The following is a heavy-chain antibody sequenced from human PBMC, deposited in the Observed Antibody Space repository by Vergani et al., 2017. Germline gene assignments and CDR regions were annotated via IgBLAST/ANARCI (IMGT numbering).Heavy chain of an antibody. CDR2: ISSNGGST. D-gene: IGHD6-19*01. CDR1: GFTFSSYA. CDR3: AREVAGTFDY. V-gene: IGHV3-64*04. J-gene: IGHJ4*02. Sequence: VQLVESGGGLVQPGGSLRLSCSASGFTFSSYAMHWVRQAPGKGLEYVSAISSNGGSTYYADSVKGRFTISRDNSKNTLYLQMNSLRAEDTAVYYCAREVAGTFDYWGQGTLVTVSS.